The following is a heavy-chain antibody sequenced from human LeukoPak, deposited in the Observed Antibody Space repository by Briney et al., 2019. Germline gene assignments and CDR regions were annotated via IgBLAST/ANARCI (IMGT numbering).Heavy chain of an antibody. CDR2: ISSSSSYI. CDR1: GFTFSDYY. Sequence: KPGGSLRLSCAASGFTFSDYYMSWIRRAPGKGLEWVSYISSSSSYIYYADSVKGRFTISRDNAKNSLYLQMNSLRAEDTAVYYCAREERDIVATTGFDYWGQGTLVTVSS. V-gene: IGHV3-11*06. CDR3: AREERDIVATTGFDY. D-gene: IGHD5-12*01. J-gene: IGHJ4*02.